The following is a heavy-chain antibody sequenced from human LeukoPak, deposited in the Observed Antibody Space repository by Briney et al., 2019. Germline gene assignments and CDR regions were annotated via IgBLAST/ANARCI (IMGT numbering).Heavy chain of an antibody. CDR2: INPNSGGT. Sequence: ASVKVSCKASGYTFTSYAMNWVRQAPGQGLEWMGWINPNSGGTNYAQKFQGRVTMTRDTSISTAYMELSRLRSDDTAVYYCARDRGIVVVPAAPGDAFDIWGQGTMVTVSS. V-gene: IGHV1-2*02. CDR1: GYTFTSYA. CDR3: ARDRGIVVVPAAPGDAFDI. D-gene: IGHD2-2*01. J-gene: IGHJ3*02.